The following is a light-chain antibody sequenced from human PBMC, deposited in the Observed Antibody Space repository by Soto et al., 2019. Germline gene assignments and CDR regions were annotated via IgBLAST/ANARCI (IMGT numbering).Light chain of an antibody. CDR2: DVS. Sequence: QSVLTQPASVSGSPGQSITISCTGTGSDVGGYNYVSWYQHHPGKAPKLMIYDVSNRPSGVSNRFSGSKSGNTASLTISGLQAEDEADYYCSSYTSSSTHVVFGGGTKLTVL. J-gene: IGLJ2*01. CDR1: GSDVGGYNY. V-gene: IGLV2-14*03. CDR3: SSYTSSSTHVV.